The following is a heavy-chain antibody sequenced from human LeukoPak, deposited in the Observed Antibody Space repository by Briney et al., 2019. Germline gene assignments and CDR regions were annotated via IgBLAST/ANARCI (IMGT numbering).Heavy chain of an antibody. CDR3: ARGGDHSNSYNWFDP. CDR1: GFAFSAYA. V-gene: IGHV3-30-3*01. Sequence: PGRSLRLSCAASGFAFSAYAMHWVRQAPGKGVEWVAFISYDGSNKYYADSVKGRFTISRDNSKNTLYLQVNSLRAEGTAVYYCARGGDHSNSYNWFDPWGQGTLVTVSS. CDR2: ISYDGSNK. D-gene: IGHD4-11*01. J-gene: IGHJ5*02.